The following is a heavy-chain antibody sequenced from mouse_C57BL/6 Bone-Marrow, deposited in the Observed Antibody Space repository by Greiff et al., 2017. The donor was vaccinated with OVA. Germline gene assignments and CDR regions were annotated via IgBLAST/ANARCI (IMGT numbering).Heavy chain of an antibody. CDR2: ISSGGSYT. J-gene: IGHJ2*01. V-gene: IGHV5-6*01. CDR1: GFTFSSYG. CDR3: ARANWDFDY. Sequence: EVMLVESGGDLVKPGGSLKLSCAASGFTFSSYGMSWVRQTPDKRLEWVATISSGGSYTYYPDSVKGRFTISRDNAKNTLYLQMSSLKSEEPAMYYCARANWDFDYWGQGTTLTVSS. D-gene: IGHD4-1*01.